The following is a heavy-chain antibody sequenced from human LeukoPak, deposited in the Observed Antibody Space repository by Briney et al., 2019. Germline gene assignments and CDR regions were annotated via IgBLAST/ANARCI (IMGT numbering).Heavy chain of an antibody. V-gene: IGHV3-53*01. Sequence: QPGGSLRLSCAASGFTVSSACMTWVRQTPGGGLEWVSVIYSGGGTYYADSVKGRFTISRDSSKNTLYLQMNSLRAEDTAVYYCARGPKGKYYFDYWGQGTLVTVSS. CDR2: IYSGGGT. CDR1: GFTVSSAC. CDR3: ARGPKGKYYFDY. J-gene: IGHJ4*02.